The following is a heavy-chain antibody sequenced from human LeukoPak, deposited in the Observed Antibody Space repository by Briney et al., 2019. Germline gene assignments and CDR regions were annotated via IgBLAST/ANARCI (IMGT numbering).Heavy chain of an antibody. Sequence: PGGSLRLSCAAPGVTFSSYWMSWVRPALGEGLEWVANIKHDGNEKYYVDSVKGRFTISRDNAKNSLYLQMNSLRAEDTAVYYCARRQWLVAGGFDYWGQGTLVTVSS. CDR3: ARRQWLVAGGFDY. J-gene: IGHJ4*02. CDR2: IKHDGNEK. V-gene: IGHV3-7*01. CDR1: GVTFSSYW. D-gene: IGHD6-19*01.